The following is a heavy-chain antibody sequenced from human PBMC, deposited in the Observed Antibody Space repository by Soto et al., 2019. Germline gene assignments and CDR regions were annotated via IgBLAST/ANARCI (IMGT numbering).Heavy chain of an antibody. CDR2: IYDGGST. J-gene: IGHJ4*02. V-gene: IGHV3-66*01. D-gene: IGHD3-10*01. CDR1: GFTVSNNY. Sequence: EVQLVESGGGLVQRGGSLRLSGAASGFTVSNNYMSWVRQAPGKGLEWVSVIYDGGSTYYAESVKDRFTISRDNSKNTLYLPMNSLRAEDTAVYYCARGHYGSPPGYFDYWGQGTRVTVSS. CDR3: ARGHYGSPPGYFDY.